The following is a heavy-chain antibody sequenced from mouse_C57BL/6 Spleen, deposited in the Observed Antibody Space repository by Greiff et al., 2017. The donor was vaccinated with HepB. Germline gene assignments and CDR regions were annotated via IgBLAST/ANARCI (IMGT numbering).Heavy chain of an antibody. CDR1: GYTFTDYY. Sequence: QVHVKQSGAELVKPGASVKISCKASGYTFTDYYINWVKQRPGQGLEWIGKIGPGSGSTYYNEKFKGKATLTAAKSSSTAYMQLSSLTSEDSAVYFCARSGYYGSSRGFDVWGTGTTVTVSS. J-gene: IGHJ1*03. CDR3: ARSGYYGSSRGFDV. CDR2: IGPGSGST. V-gene: IGHV1-77*01. D-gene: IGHD1-1*01.